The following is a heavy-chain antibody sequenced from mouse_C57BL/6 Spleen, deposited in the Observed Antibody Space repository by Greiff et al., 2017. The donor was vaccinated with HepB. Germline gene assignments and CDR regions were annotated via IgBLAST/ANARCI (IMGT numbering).Heavy chain of an antibody. CDR3: ARHGTGYYFDY. CDR1: GFTFSSYG. Sequence: EVKLMESGGDLVKPGGSLKLSCAASGFTFSSYGMSWVRQTPDKRLEWVATISSGGSYPYYPDSVKGRFTISRDNAKNTLYLQMSSLKSEDTAMYYCARHGTGYYFDYWGQGTTLTVSS. J-gene: IGHJ2*01. V-gene: IGHV5-6*01. D-gene: IGHD4-1*01. CDR2: ISSGGSYP.